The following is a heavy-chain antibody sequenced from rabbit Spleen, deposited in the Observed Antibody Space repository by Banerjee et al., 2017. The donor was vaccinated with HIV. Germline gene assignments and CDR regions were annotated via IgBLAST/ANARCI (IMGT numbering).Heavy chain of an antibody. CDR2: IYADRSGST. D-gene: IGHD4-1*01. CDR3: ARDLDGVIGWNFGW. Sequence: QSLEESGGGLVKPGGTLTLTCTVSGFSFSTSYYMCWVHQTPGKGLECIACIYADRSGSTYYANWAKGRFTISKTSSTTVTLQMTSLTAADTATYFCARDLDGVIGWNFGWWGPGTLVTVS. V-gene: IGHV1S40*01. J-gene: IGHJ6*01. CDR1: GFSFSTSYY.